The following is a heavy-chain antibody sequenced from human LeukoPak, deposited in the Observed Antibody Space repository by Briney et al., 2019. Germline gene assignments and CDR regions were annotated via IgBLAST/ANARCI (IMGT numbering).Heavy chain of an antibody. V-gene: IGHV3-30*04. CDR3: ARDPGSGYCSSTASCYRLTYFDY. Sequence: GRSLRLSCAASGFNLSTYAIHWVRQAPDKGLESVAVISYYGNKYYADSVTGRFTISRDNSKSMLYLQMNSLRPEDTAIYYCARDPGSGYCSSTASCYRLTYFDYWGQGTLLSVSS. CDR2: ISYYGNK. D-gene: IGHD2-2*01. CDR1: GFNLSTYA. J-gene: IGHJ4*02.